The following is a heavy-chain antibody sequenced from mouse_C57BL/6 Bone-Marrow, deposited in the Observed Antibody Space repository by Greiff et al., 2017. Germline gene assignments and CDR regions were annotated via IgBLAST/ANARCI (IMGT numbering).Heavy chain of an antibody. Sequence: EVKLVESGGGLVKPGGSLKLSCAASGFTFSSYAMSWVRQTPEKRLEWVATISDGGSYTYYPDNVKGRFTISRDNAKNNLYLQMSHLKSEDTAMYYCAREPGVADWGQGTLVTVSA. V-gene: IGHV5-4*01. CDR2: ISDGGSYT. D-gene: IGHD3-1*01. J-gene: IGHJ3*01. CDR3: AREPGVAD. CDR1: GFTFSSYA.